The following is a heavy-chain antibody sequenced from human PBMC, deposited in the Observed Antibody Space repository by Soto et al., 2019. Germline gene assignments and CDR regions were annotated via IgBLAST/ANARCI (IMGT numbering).Heavy chain of an antibody. CDR3: ARDAPGEAPY. CDR2: INYRGTT. CDR1: GGSITNGDYY. D-gene: IGHD2-2*01. J-gene: IGHJ4*02. Sequence: QVQLQESGPGLVRPSQTLSLTCTVSGGSITNGDYYWNWIRQHPGKRLEWIGYINYRGTTFYNPSLKSRVFISVETSKNQFSLNLSSVTAADTAVYFCARDAPGEAPYWGQGTLVTVSS. V-gene: IGHV4-31*03.